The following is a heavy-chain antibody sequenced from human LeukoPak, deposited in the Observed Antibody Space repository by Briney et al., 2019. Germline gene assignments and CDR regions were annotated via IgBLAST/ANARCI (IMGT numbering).Heavy chain of an antibody. CDR1: GGSISSYY. CDR2: IYYSGST. D-gene: IGHD5-12*01. CDR3: AKDLTQSGYADY. Sequence: SETLSLTCTVSGGSISSYYWSWIRQPPGKGLEWIGYIYYSGSTNYNPSLKSRVTISVDTSKNQFSLKLSSVTAADTAVYYCAKDLTQSGYADYWGQGTLVTVSS. J-gene: IGHJ4*02. V-gene: IGHV4-59*01.